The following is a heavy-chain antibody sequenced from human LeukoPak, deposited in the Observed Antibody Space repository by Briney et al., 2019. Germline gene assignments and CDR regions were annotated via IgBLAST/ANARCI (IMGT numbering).Heavy chain of an antibody. Sequence: ASVKVSCKASGYTFSGFYIHWVRQAPGQGLEWMGWISAYNGNTNYAQKLQGRVTMTTDTSTSTAYMELRSLRSDDTAVYYCARERGRITMISRTAFDIWGQGTMVTVSS. CDR1: GYTFSGFY. J-gene: IGHJ3*02. D-gene: IGHD3-22*01. CDR3: ARERGRITMISRTAFDI. CDR2: ISAYNGNT. V-gene: IGHV1-18*04.